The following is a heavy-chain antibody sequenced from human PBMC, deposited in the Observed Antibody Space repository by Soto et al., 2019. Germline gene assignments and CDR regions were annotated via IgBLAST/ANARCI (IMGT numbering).Heavy chain of an antibody. Sequence: QVQLVQSGAEVKKPGASVKVSCKASGYTFTSYDINRVRQATGQGLEWMGWMNPNSGNTGYAQKFQGRVTMTRNTSISTAYMELSSLRSEDTAVYYCAIRVWGQQLVNFDPWGQGTLVTVSS. D-gene: IGHD6-13*01. CDR1: GYTFTSYD. CDR2: MNPNSGNT. CDR3: AIRVWGQQLVNFDP. J-gene: IGHJ5*02. V-gene: IGHV1-8*01.